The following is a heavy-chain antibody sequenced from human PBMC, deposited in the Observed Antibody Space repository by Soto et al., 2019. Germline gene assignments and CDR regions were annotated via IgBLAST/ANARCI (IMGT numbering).Heavy chain of an antibody. CDR1: GFTFSSYA. CDR3: AKPGDRDTVTTNFDY. CDR2: ISGSGGST. J-gene: IGHJ4*02. D-gene: IGHD4-17*01. V-gene: IGHV3-23*01. Sequence: GGSLRLSCAASGFTFSSYAMSWVRQAPGKGLEWVSAISGSGGSTYYADSVKGRFTISRDNSKNTLYLQMNSLRAEDTAVYYCAKPGDRDTVTTNFDYWGQGTLVTVSS.